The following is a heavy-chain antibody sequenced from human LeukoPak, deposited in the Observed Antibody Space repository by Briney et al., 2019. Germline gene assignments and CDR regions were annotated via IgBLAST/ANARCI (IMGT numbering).Heavy chain of an antibody. Sequence: SETLSLTCTVSGGSISSGGYYWSWIRQHPGKGLEWIGYIYYSGSTYCNPSLKSRVTISVDTSKNQFSLKLSSVTAADTAVYYCARGSYSSSWTTYFDYWGQGTLVTVSS. V-gene: IGHV4-31*03. CDR1: GGSISSGGYY. CDR2: IYYSGST. D-gene: IGHD6-13*01. J-gene: IGHJ4*02. CDR3: ARGSYSSSWTTYFDY.